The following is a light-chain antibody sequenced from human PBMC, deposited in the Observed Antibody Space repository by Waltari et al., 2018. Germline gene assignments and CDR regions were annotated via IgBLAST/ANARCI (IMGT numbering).Light chain of an antibody. CDR2: DVS. CDR3: CAYAGRSPVV. V-gene: IGLV2-23*02. Sequence: SALTQPASVSGSPGPSITISCTGTSSDLGGYTYVSWYQRHPGKAPRLMIYDVSQRPAGVSNRFSVSKSGNRAALTISGLQAEDEADYYCCAYAGRSPVVFGGGTKLTVL. CDR1: SSDLGGYTY. J-gene: IGLJ2*01.